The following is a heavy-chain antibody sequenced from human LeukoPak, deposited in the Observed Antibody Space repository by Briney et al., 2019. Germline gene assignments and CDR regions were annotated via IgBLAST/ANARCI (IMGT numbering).Heavy chain of an antibody. CDR3: ARDPGCSYGFDY. CDR1: GFTFSSYE. V-gene: IGHV3-48*03. CDR2: ISSSGSTI. J-gene: IGHJ4*02. D-gene: IGHD5-18*01. Sequence: QPGGSLRLSCAASGFTFSSYEMNWVRQAPGKGLEWVSYISSSGSTIYYADSVKGRFTISRDNAKNSLYLQMNSLRAEDTAVYYCARDPGCSYGFDYWGQGTLVTVSS.